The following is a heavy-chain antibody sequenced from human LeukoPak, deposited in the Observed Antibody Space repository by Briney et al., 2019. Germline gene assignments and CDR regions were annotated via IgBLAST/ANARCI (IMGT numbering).Heavy chain of an antibody. CDR3: AKVHQGYYYMDV. D-gene: IGHD2-2*01. Sequence: GGSLRLSCAASGFTFGTYGMHWVRQAPGKGPEWVAVIWYDGSDKYYADSVKGRFTISRDNSNNTLYLQINSLRAEDTAVYYCAKVHQGYYYMDVWGRGTTVTVSS. CDR1: GFTFGTYG. CDR2: IWYDGSDK. J-gene: IGHJ6*03. V-gene: IGHV3-33*06.